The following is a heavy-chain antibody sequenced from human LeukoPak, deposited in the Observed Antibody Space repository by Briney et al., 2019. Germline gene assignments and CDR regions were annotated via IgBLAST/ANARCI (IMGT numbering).Heavy chain of an antibody. CDR2: VYTSGST. D-gene: IGHD5-18*01. CDR1: GVSITSYY. J-gene: IGHJ5*02. V-gene: IGHV4-4*07. Sequence: PSETLSLTCTVSGVSITSYYWSWIRQPAGKGLEWIGRVYTSGSTNYNPSLKSRVTMSVDTSKNQFSLKLSSVTAADTAVYYCARGQRHIGYGYPSSPSNWFDPWGQGTLVTVSS. CDR3: ARGQRHIGYGYPSSPSNWFDP.